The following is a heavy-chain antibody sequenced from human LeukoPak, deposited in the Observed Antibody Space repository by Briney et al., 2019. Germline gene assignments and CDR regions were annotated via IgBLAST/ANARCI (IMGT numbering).Heavy chain of an antibody. J-gene: IGHJ3*02. V-gene: IGHV1-69*02. CDR1: GGTFSSYT. D-gene: IGHD3-22*01. CDR2: IIPILGIV. CDR3: ARAYDSSGYYDAFDI. Sequence: SVKVSCKASGGTFSSYTLSWVRQAPGQGLEWMGRIIPILGIVNYAQQFQGRVTMIADKSTNTAYMELSSLRSEDTAVYYCARAYDSSGYYDAFDIWGQGTMVTVSS.